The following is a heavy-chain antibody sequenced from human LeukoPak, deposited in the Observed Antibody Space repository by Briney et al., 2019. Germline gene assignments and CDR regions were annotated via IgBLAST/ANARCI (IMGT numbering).Heavy chain of an antibody. J-gene: IGHJ3*02. CDR2: INHSGST. V-gene: IGHV4-39*07. D-gene: IGHD1-1*01. Sequence: SETLSLTCTVSGGSISSSSYYWGWIRQPPGKGLEWIGEINHSGSTNYNPSLKSRVTISVDTSKNQFSLKLSSVTAADTAVYYCARRQYNWKGLGAFDIWGQGTMVTVSS. CDR1: GGSISSSSYY. CDR3: ARRQYNWKGLGAFDI.